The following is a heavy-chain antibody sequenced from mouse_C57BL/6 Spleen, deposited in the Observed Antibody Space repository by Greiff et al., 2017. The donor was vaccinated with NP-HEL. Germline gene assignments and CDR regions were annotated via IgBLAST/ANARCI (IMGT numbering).Heavy chain of an antibody. J-gene: IGHJ2*01. CDR1: GFTFSSYG. CDR3: ARRNRFPYCFDY. V-gene: IGHV5-6*02. CDR2: ISSGGSYT. Sequence: DVMLVESGGDLVKPGGSLKLSCAASGFTFSSYGMSWVRQTPDKRLEWVATISSGGSYTYYPDSVKGRFTISRDNAKNTLYLQMSSLKSEDTAMDYCARRNRFPYCFDYWGQGTTLTVSA.